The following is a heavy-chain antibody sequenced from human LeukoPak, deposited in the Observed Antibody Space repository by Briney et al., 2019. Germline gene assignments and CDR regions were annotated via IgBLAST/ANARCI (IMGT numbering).Heavy chain of an antibody. CDR1: GYTFTSYG. CDR2: ISAYNGNT. J-gene: IGHJ4*02. Sequence: VASVKVSCKASGYTFTSYGISWVRQAPGQGLEWMGWISAYNGNTNYAQKVQGRVTMTTDTSTTTVYMELRSLRSDDTAVYYCARGRAVAGTVNDYWGQGTLVTVSS. V-gene: IGHV1-18*01. CDR3: ARGRAVAGTVNDY. D-gene: IGHD6-19*01.